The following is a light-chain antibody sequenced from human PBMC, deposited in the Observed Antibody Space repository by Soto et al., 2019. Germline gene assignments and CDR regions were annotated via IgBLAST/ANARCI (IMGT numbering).Light chain of an antibody. CDR2: DDS. Sequence: SYELTQPPSVSVAPGQTARITCGGTNIGSKSVHWYQQKPGQAPVLVVYDDSDRPSGIPERFSGSNSGNTATLTISRVEAGDEADYYCQVWDSSSDPCVFGTGTQLTVL. CDR1: NIGSKS. V-gene: IGLV3-21*02. CDR3: QVWDSSSDPCV. J-gene: IGLJ1*01.